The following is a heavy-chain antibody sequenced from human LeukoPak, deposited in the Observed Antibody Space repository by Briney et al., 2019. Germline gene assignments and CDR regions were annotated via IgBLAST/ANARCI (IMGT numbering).Heavy chain of an antibody. CDR2: ISSSSSYI. Sequence: PGGSLRLSCAASGITIISTHITSVRQAPGKGLEWVSSISSSSSYIYYADSVKGRFTISRDNAKNSVYLQMNCLRSEDTAVYYCARDLGYPSIGTYRPNFLDFGGQGTLVTVSS. J-gene: IGHJ4*02. CDR3: ARDLGYPSIGTYRPNFLDF. V-gene: IGHV3-21*01. D-gene: IGHD2-15*01. CDR1: GITIISTH.